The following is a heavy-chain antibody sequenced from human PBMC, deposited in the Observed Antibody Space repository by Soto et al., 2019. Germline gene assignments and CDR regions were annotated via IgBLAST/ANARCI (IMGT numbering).Heavy chain of an antibody. Sequence: SETLSLTCAASGGSFSGYYWSWIRQSPEKGLEWIGEINHSATAKYNPSLKSRVTISIDTSKNQFSLQLNSVAAADTAVYYRALTMVRGVVPREFDFWGPGTLVT. V-gene: IGHV4-34*01. D-gene: IGHD3-10*01. CDR2: INHSATA. CDR1: GGSFSGYY. CDR3: ALTMVRGVVPREFDF. J-gene: IGHJ4*02.